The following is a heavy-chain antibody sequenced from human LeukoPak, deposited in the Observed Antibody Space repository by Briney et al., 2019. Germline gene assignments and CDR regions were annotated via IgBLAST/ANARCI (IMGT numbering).Heavy chain of an antibody. Sequence: SETLSLTCTVSGGSISSYYWNWIRQPPGNGLEWIGYIYYSGITNYNPSLKSRVTISVDTSKSQSSLKLSSVTAADTAVYYCAKDPRPKKTGYSFGSNFDYWGQGTLVTVSS. V-gene: IGHV4-59*01. CDR3: AKDPRPKKTGYSFGSNFDY. CDR2: IYYSGIT. J-gene: IGHJ4*02. D-gene: IGHD5-18*01. CDR1: GGSISSYY.